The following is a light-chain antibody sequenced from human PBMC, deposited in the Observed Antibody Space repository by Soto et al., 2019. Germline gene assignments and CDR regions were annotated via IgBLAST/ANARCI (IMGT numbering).Light chain of an antibody. Sequence: QSVLTQPSSVSGSPGQSITISCTGTSSDVGGYNFVSWYQQYPGKAPKLMIHDVTSRPSGVSNRFSGSKSGTTASLTISGLQAEDEADYYCCSYASSTSYVFGTGTKVIVL. CDR1: SSDVGGYNF. CDR3: CSYASSTSYV. J-gene: IGLJ1*01. CDR2: DVT. V-gene: IGLV2-14*01.